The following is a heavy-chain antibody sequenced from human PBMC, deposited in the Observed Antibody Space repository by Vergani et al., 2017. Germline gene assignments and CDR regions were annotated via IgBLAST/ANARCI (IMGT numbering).Heavy chain of an antibody. D-gene: IGHD6-13*01. J-gene: IGHJ4*02. CDR3: AGSIAAAGVDY. Sequence: QVQLQQWGAGLLKPSETLSLTCAVYGGSFSGYYWSWIRQPPGKGLEWIGEINHSGSTYYNPSLKSRVTISVDTSKNQFSLKLSSVTAADTAVYYCAGSIAAAGVDYWGQGTLVTVSS. V-gene: IGHV4-34*01. CDR2: INHSGST. CDR1: GGSFSGYY.